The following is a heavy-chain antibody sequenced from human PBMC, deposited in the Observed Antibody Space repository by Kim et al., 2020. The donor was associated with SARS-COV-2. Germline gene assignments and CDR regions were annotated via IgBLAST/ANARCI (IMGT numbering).Heavy chain of an antibody. V-gene: IGHV1-3*01. J-gene: IGHJ4*02. CDR3: ARGGVRGDRYFDY. D-gene: IGHD3-10*01. Sequence: IYSQKFQGRVTITRDTSASTAYMELSSLRSEDTAVYYCARGGVRGDRYFDYWGQGTLVTVSS.